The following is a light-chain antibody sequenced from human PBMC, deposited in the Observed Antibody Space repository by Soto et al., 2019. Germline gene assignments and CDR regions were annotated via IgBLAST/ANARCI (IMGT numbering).Light chain of an antibody. CDR1: QSVSSSY. V-gene: IGKV3-20*01. CDR3: QQYGSSPPIT. Sequence: EIVLTQSPDTVSLSPGERATLSCRASQSVSSSYLAWYQQKPGQAPRLLIYGASSRATGIPDRFSGSGSGTDFTLTISRLEPEDFAVYYCQQYGSSPPITFGQGTRLEIK. J-gene: IGKJ5*01. CDR2: GAS.